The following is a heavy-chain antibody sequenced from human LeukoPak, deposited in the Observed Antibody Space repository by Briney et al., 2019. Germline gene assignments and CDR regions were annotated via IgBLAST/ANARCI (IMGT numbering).Heavy chain of an antibody. D-gene: IGHD6-6*01. CDR3: ARHRAYSSSSPFDY. CDR2: IYYTGSA. V-gene: IGHV4-59*08. J-gene: IGHJ4*02. Sequence: PSETLSLTCSVSGGSISSLYWSWIRQPPGKGLEWIGYIYYTGSANYNPSLKSRVTMFVDMSKNQFSLRLSSVTAADTAVYYCARHRAYSSSSPFDYWGQGTLATVSS. CDR1: GGSISSLY.